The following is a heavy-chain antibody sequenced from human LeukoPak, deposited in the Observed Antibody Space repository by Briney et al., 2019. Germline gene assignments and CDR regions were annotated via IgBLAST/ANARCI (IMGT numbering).Heavy chain of an antibody. Sequence: SETLSLTCTVSGGSITNNYWAWIRQPPGKGLEWIGYTHDSGNSNYNPSLRSRVTISIDTSKSQFSLKLTSVTAADTAVYYCATAIAAAGRGVDYWGQGTLVTVSS. V-gene: IGHV4-59*13. CDR1: GGSITNNY. D-gene: IGHD6-13*01. CDR3: ATAIAAAGRGVDY. J-gene: IGHJ4*02. CDR2: THDSGNS.